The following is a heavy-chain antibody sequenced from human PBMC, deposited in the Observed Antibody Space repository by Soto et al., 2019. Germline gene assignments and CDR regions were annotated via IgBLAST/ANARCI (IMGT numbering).Heavy chain of an antibody. V-gene: IGHV4-34*01. D-gene: IGHD2-8*02. CDR2: INHSGST. Sequence: QVQLQQWGAGLLKPSETLSLTCAVYGGSFSGYYWTWIRQPPGTGLEWIGEINHSGSTNYNPSLKSRVTISVVTSKKQFSLKLPSVTAADTAVYYCARDKITGLFDYWGQGTLVTVSS. J-gene: IGHJ4*02. CDR3: ARDKITGLFDY. CDR1: GGSFSGYY.